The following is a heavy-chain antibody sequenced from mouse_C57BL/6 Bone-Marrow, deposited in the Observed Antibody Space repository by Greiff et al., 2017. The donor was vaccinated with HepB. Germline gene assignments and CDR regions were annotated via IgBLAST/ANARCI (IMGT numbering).Heavy chain of an antibody. CDR1: GYTFTDYY. V-gene: IGHV1-19*01. CDR3: ARWLLRFAY. J-gene: IGHJ3*01. Sequence: VQLKQSGPVLVKPGASVKMSCKASGYTFTDYYMNWVKQSHGKSLEWIGVINPYNGGTSYNQKFKGKATLTVDKSSSTAYMELNSLTSEDSAVYYCARWLLRFAYWGQGTLVTVSA. CDR2: INPYNGGT. D-gene: IGHD2-3*01.